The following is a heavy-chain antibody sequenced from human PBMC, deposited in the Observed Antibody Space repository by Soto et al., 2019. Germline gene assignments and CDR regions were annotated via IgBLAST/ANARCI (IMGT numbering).Heavy chain of an antibody. Sequence: GASVKVSCKASGFTFTSSAVQWVRQARGQRLEWIGWIVVGSGNTNYAQKFQERVTITRDMSTSTAYMELSSLRSEDTAVYYCAAGGPKGYCSGGSCYSPDYWGQGTLVTVSS. V-gene: IGHV1-58*01. CDR1: GFTFTSSA. D-gene: IGHD2-15*01. CDR2: IVVGSGNT. CDR3: AAGGPKGYCSGGSCYSPDY. J-gene: IGHJ4*02.